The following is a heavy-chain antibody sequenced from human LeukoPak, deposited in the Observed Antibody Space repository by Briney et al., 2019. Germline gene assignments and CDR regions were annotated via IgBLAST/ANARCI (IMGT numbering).Heavy chain of an antibody. Sequence: PSETLSLTCAVYGGSFSGYYWSWLRQPPGKGLGWIGEINHSGSTNYNPSLKSRVTISVDTSKNEFSLKLSSVTAADTALYHCARANDYGDYLNWFDPWGQGTLVTVSS. V-gene: IGHV4-34*01. J-gene: IGHJ5*02. CDR2: INHSGST. CDR1: GGSFSGYY. D-gene: IGHD4-17*01. CDR3: ARANDYGDYLNWFDP.